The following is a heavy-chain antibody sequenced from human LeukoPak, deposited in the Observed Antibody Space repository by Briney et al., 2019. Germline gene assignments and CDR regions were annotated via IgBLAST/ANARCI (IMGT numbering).Heavy chain of an antibody. CDR3: ARSCSGGSCYYYYFDY. CDR2: INPNGGST. Sequence: ASVKVSCKASGYTFTSYYMHWVRQAPGQGLEWMGIINPNGGSTSYAQKFQGRVTMTRDTSTSTVYMELSSLRSEDTAVYYCARSCSGGSCYYYYFDYWGQGTLVTVSS. V-gene: IGHV1-46*01. CDR1: GYTFTSYY. J-gene: IGHJ4*02. D-gene: IGHD2-15*01.